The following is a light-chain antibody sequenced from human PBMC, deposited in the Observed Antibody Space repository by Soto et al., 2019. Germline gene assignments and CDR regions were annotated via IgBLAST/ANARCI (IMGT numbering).Light chain of an antibody. CDR1: QSINSY. J-gene: IGKJ2*01. CDR3: QQSFRTPPT. V-gene: IGKV1-39*01. CDR2: GAS. Sequence: DIPMTQSPSSLSASVGDRVTITCRASQSINSYLNWFQQKSGKAPTLLIYGASNLQSGVPSRFSGSGSGTEFTLTINNLQPEDFATYYCQQSFRTPPTFGQGTKVEIK.